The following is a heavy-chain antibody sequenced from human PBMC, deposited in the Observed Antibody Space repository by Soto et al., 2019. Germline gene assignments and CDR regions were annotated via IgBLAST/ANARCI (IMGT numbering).Heavy chain of an antibody. CDR2: INPSGGST. CDR3: ARNLGVAAAGWIFWFDP. J-gene: IGHJ5*02. CDR1: GYTFTSYY. D-gene: IGHD6-13*01. V-gene: IGHV1-46*03. Sequence: QVQLVQSGAEVKKPGASVKVSCKASGYTFTSYYMHWVRQAPGQGLEWMGIINPSGGSTSYAQKFQGRVTMTRDTSTSTVYMELSSLRSEDTAVYYCARNLGVAAAGWIFWFDPWGQGTLVTVSS.